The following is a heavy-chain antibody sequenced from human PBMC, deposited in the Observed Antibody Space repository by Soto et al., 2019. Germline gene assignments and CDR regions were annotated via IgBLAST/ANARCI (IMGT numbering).Heavy chain of an antibody. CDR2: GSYSGTT. J-gene: IGHJ4*02. D-gene: IGHD4-17*01. CDR3: ARGATVTHYDY. Sequence: KSSETLSLTCTVSGVSVSSGSFYWAWIRQPPGKGLEWIGFGSYSGTTNYKPSLKSRVTISVDTSRSQISLKVSSLTAADTAVYYCARGATVTHYDYWGQGTLVTVSS. V-gene: IGHV4-61*01. CDR1: GVSVSSGSFY.